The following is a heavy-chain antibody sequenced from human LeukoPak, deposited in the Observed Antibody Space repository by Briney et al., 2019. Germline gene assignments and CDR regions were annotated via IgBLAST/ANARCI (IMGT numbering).Heavy chain of an antibody. Sequence: GASVKVSCKVSGYTLTELSMHSVRQAPGKGLEWMGGFDPEDGETIYAQKFQGRVAMTEDTSTDTAYMELSSLRSEDTAVYYCATERSGRPTPEIWGQGTMVTVSS. CDR1: GYTLTELS. D-gene: IGHD3-10*01. CDR2: FDPEDGET. J-gene: IGHJ3*02. CDR3: ATERSGRPTPEI. V-gene: IGHV1-24*01.